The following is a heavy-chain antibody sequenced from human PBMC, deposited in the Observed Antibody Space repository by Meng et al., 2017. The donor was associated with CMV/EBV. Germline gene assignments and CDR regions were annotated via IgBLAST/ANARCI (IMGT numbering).Heavy chain of an antibody. V-gene: IGHV3-53*01. CDR2: IYSGGST. CDR3: ARVSYDFWSTVRGYYYYGMDV. Sequence: GESLKISCAASGFTVSSNDMSWVRQAPGKGLEWVPVIYSGGSTYYADSVKGRFTISRDNSKNTLYLKMNSLRAEDTAVYYCARVSYDFWSTVRGYYYYGMDVWGQGTTVTVSS. CDR1: GFTVSSND. J-gene: IGHJ6*02. D-gene: IGHD3-3*01.